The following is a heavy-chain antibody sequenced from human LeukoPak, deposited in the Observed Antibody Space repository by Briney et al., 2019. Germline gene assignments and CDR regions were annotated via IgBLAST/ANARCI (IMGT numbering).Heavy chain of an antibody. CDR2: INNDGSSR. J-gene: IGHJ4*02. CDR1: GFTFSSYW. CDR3: ARTAPKTDYYFDY. V-gene: IGHV3-74*01. Sequence: PGGSLRLSCAASGFTFSSYWMHWVRQAPGKGLVWVSRINNDGSSRSYADSVKGRFTISRDNAKNTLYLQMNSLRTEDTAVYYCARTAPKTDYYFDYWGQGTLVTVSS. D-gene: IGHD2-21*02.